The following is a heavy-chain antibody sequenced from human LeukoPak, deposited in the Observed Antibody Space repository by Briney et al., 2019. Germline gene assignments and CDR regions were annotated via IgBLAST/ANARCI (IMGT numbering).Heavy chain of an antibody. J-gene: IGHJ4*02. CDR3: TTETYGGPVDY. D-gene: IGHD3-16*01. CDR1: GFTFSNAW. Sequence: KPGGSLRLSCAASGFTFSNAWMSWVRQAPGKGLEWVGRIKGKTDGGTTDYAAPVKGRFTISRDDSKNTLYLQMNSLKTEDAAVYYCTTETYGGPVDYWGQGTLVTVSS. V-gene: IGHV3-15*01. CDR2: IKGKTDGGTT.